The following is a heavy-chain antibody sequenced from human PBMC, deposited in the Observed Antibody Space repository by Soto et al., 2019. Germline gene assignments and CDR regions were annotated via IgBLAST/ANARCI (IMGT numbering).Heavy chain of an antibody. J-gene: IGHJ4*02. CDR1: GGSISSSSYY. D-gene: IGHD6-6*01. V-gene: IGHV4-39*01. Sequence: SETLSLTCTVPGGSISSSSYYWGWIRQPPGKGLEWIGSIYYSGSTYYNPSLKSRVTISVDTSKNQFSLKLSSVTAADTAVYYCARPAGSSSVWGQGTLVTVSS. CDR2: IYYSGST. CDR3: ARPAGSSSV.